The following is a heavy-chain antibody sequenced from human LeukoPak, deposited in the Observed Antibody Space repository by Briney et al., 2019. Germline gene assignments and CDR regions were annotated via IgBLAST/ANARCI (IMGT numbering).Heavy chain of an antibody. CDR3: AKDQIMITFGGVDKVDY. J-gene: IGHJ4*02. D-gene: IGHD3-16*01. CDR1: GFTFSSYA. V-gene: IGHV3-23*01. Sequence: GGSLRLSCAASGFTFSSYAMSWVRQAPGKGLEWVSAISGSGGSTYYADSVKGRFTISRDNSKNTLYLQMNSLRAEDTAVYYCAKDQIMITFGGVDKVDYWGQGTLVTVSS. CDR2: ISGSGGST.